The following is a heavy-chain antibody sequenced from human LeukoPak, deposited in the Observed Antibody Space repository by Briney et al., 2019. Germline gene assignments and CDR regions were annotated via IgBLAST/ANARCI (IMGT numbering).Heavy chain of an antibody. V-gene: IGHV1-69*05. Sequence: ASVKVSCKASGGTFSSYAISWVRQAPGQGLEWMGGIIPIFGTANYAQKLQGRVTMTTDTSTSTAYMELRSLRSDDTAVYYCARSGDFWSALNLGYWGQGTLVTVSS. CDR1: GGTFSSYA. J-gene: IGHJ4*02. CDR2: IIPIFGTA. D-gene: IGHD3-3*01. CDR3: ARSGDFWSALNLGY.